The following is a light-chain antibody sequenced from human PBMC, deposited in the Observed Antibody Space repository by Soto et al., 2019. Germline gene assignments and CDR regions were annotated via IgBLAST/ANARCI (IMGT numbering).Light chain of an antibody. Sequence: QSVLTQPASVSGSPGLSITISCSGTSSDVGGYNYVSWYQQHPGKAPKLMIYDVSNRPSGVSNRFSGSKSGNTASLTISGLQAEDEADYYCSSYRGSNTVVFGGGTKLTVL. CDR2: DVS. CDR1: SSDVGGYNY. J-gene: IGLJ2*01. V-gene: IGLV2-14*01. CDR3: SSYRGSNTVV.